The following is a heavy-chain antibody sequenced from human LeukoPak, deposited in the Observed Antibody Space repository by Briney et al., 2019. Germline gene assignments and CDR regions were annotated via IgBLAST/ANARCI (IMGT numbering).Heavy chain of an antibody. D-gene: IGHD5-18*01. CDR2: ISYDGSNK. J-gene: IGHJ4*02. Sequence: GRSLRLSCAASGFTFSSYAMHWVRQAPGKGLEWVAVISYDGSNKYYADSVKGRFTISRDNSKNTLYLQMNSLRAEDTAVYYCARDGYPMDYWGQGTLVTVSS. CDR1: GFTFSSYA. V-gene: IGHV3-30-3*01. CDR3: ARDGYPMDY.